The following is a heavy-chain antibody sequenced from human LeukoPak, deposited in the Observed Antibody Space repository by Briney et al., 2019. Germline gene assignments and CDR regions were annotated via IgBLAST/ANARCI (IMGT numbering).Heavy chain of an antibody. Sequence: SETLSLTCTVSGVSISSTTYYWGWIRQPPGKGLEWIGSIYYSGSTYYNPSLKSRVTITVDTSKNQISLKLSSVTAADTAVYYCARHDSSGPYNAFDIWGQGTMVTVSS. J-gene: IGHJ3*02. V-gene: IGHV4-39*01. CDR3: ARHDSSGPYNAFDI. CDR2: IYYSGST. D-gene: IGHD3-22*01. CDR1: GVSISSTTYY.